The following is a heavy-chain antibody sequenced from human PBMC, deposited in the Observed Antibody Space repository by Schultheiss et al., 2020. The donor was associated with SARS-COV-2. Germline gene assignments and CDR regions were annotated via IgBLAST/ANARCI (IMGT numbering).Heavy chain of an antibody. CDR2: IKSKTDGGTT. CDR3: AKEGWSTATFDY. D-gene: IGHD3-3*01. Sequence: GGSLRLSCAASGFTFSSYGMHWVRQAPGKGLEWVGRIKSKTDGGTTDYAAPVKGRFTISRDDSKNTLYLQMNSLRAEDTAVYYCAKEGWSTATFDYWGQGTLVTVSS. J-gene: IGHJ4*02. V-gene: IGHV3-15*07. CDR1: GFTFSSYG.